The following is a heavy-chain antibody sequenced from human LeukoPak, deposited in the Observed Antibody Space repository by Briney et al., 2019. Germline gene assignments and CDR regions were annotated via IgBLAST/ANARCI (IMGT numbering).Heavy chain of an antibody. V-gene: IGHV1-2*04. CDR1: GYTFTGYY. Sequence: ASVKVSCKASGYTFTGYYMHWVRQAPGQGLEWMGWINPNSGGTNYAQKFQGWVTMTRDTSISTAYMELSRLRSDDTAVYYCARGGEGTSCPEGYWGRGTLVTVSS. CDR3: ARGGEGTSCPEGY. D-gene: IGHD2-2*01. CDR2: INPNSGGT. J-gene: IGHJ4*02.